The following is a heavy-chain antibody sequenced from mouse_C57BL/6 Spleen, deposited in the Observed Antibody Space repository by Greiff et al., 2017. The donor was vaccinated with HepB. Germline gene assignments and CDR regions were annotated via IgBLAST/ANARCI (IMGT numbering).Heavy chain of an antibody. CDR3: ARPHYSFYYAMDY. CDR1: GFTFSDYG. Sequence: EVQLVESGGGLVKPGGSLKLSCAASGFTFSDYGMHWVRQAPEKGLEWVAYISSGSSTIYYADTVKGRFTISRDNAKNTLFLQMTSLRSEDTAMYYCARPHYSFYYAMDYWGQGTSVTVSS. CDR2: ISSGSSTI. D-gene: IGHD2-12*01. J-gene: IGHJ4*01. V-gene: IGHV5-17*01.